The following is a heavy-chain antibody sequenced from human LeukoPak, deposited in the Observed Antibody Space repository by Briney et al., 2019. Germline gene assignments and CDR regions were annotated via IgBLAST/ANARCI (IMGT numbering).Heavy chain of an antibody. V-gene: IGHV4-39*07. D-gene: IGHD2-15*01. J-gene: IGHJ5*02. Sequence: TSETLSLTCTVSGGSISSSSYYWGWIRQPPGKGLEWIGSIYYSGSTYYNPSLKSRVTISVDTSKNQFSLKLSSVTAADTAVYYCAGAGIHPIVVVPRTNWFDPWGQGTLVTVSS. CDR3: AGAGIHPIVVVPRTNWFDP. CDR2: IYYSGST. CDR1: GGSISSSSYY.